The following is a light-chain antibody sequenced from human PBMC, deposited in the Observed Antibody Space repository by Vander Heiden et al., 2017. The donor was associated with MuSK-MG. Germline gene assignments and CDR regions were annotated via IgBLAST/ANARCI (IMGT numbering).Light chain of an antibody. Sequence: EIVLTQSPATLSLSPGERATLSCRASQSVDTYLAWFQQTPGQAPRLLIYDASTRASGTPARFSGRGSGTDFTLTISSLEPEDFAVFYCQQRDYWPLTFGGWTKVE. J-gene: IGKJ4*01. CDR3: QQRDYWPLT. CDR2: DAS. CDR1: QSVDTY. V-gene: IGKV3-11*01.